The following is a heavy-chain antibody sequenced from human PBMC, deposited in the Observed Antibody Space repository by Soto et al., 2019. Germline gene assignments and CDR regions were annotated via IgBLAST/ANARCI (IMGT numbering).Heavy chain of an antibody. CDR1: GGSFSGYY. CDR2: INHSGSP. J-gene: IGHJ5*02. V-gene: IGHV4-34*01. CDR3: ATANWSHHYFDP. Sequence: ETLSLTCAVYGGSFSGYYWSWLRQPPGKGLEWIGEINHSGSPNYNPSLKSRVTISVDTSKNQFSLKMTSVTAADTAVYYCATANWSHHYFDPWGQGTLVTVSS. D-gene: IGHD1-1*01.